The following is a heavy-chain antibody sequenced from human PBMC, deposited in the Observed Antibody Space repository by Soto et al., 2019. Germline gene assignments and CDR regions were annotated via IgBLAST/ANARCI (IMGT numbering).Heavy chain of an antibody. J-gene: IGHJ4*02. CDR1: GFTFSSYS. CDR2: ISGSGGST. V-gene: IGHV3-23*01. D-gene: IGHD6-19*01. Sequence: GGSLRLSCAASGFTFSSYSMNWVRQAPGKGLEWVSAISGSGGSTYYADSVKGRFTISRDNSKNTLYLQMNSLRAEDTAVYYCAKDQGYSSVIDYWGQGTLVTVSS. CDR3: AKDQGYSSVIDY.